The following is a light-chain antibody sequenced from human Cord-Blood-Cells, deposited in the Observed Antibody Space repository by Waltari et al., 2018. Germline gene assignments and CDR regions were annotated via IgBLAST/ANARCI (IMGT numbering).Light chain of an antibody. Sequence: DIQMTQSPSYLSASVGDRVTITCRASQSISSYLNWYQQKPGKAPKLLIYAASSLQSGVPSRFSCSGSGTDFTLTISSLQPEDFATYYCQQSYSTPWTFGQGTKVEIK. CDR1: QSISSY. J-gene: IGKJ1*01. CDR3: QQSYSTPWT. V-gene: IGKV1-39*01. CDR2: AAS.